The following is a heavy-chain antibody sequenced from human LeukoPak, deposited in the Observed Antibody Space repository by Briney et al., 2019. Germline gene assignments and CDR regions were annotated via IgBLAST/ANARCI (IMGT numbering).Heavy chain of an antibody. CDR1: GGSFSGYY. J-gene: IGHJ3*02. CDR3: AKGINWKGAFDI. CDR2: INHSGST. D-gene: IGHD1-20*01. V-gene: IGHV4-34*01. Sequence: SETLSLTCAVYGGSFSGYYWSWIRQPPGKGLEWIGEINHSGSTNYNPSLKSRVNISVDTSKNQFSLKLSSVTAADTAVYYCAKGINWKGAFDIWGQGTMVTVSS.